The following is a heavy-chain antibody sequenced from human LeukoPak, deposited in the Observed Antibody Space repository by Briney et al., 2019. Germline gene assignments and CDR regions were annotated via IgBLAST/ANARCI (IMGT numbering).Heavy chain of an antibody. V-gene: IGHV1-69*13. CDR2: IIPIFGTA. D-gene: IGHD6-13*01. Sequence: SVKVSCKASGGTFSSYAISWVRQAPGQGLEWMGGIIPIFGTANYTQKFQGRVTITADESTSTAYMELSSLRSEDTAVYYCARVFIAKARVGAFDIWGQGTMVTVSS. J-gene: IGHJ3*02. CDR3: ARVFIAKARVGAFDI. CDR1: GGTFSSYA.